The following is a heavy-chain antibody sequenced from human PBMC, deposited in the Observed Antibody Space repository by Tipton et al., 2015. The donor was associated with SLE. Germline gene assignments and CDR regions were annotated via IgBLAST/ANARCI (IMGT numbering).Heavy chain of an antibody. V-gene: IGHV4-39*07. CDR3: ARSPPRPLGYYYYYYYMDV. CDR1: GGSISGTSHY. CDR2: IYYSGTT. Sequence: TLSLTCTVSGGSISGTSHYWGWIRQSPGKGLEWLGGIYYSGTTYYNPSLKSRVTISVDTSKNQISLKLLSVTAADTAVYYCARSPPRPLGYYYYYYYMDVWGKGTTVTVSS. D-gene: IGHD7-27*01. J-gene: IGHJ6*03.